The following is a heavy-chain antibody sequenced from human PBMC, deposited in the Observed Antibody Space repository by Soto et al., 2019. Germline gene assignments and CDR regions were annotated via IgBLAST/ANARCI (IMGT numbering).Heavy chain of an antibody. J-gene: IGHJ6*02. Sequence: QVQLVQSGAEVKKPGASVVVSCKASGYTFSSYDINWVRRAAGQGLEWMGWMNPNNGNIGYAQRFQGRVTMTRSTPISTAYMELSSLRSEDTAVYYCARGAVAGLTYYGMDVWGQGTAVIVSS. D-gene: IGHD6-19*01. CDR3: ARGAVAGLTYYGMDV. V-gene: IGHV1-8*01. CDR1: GYTFSSYD. CDR2: MNPNNGNI.